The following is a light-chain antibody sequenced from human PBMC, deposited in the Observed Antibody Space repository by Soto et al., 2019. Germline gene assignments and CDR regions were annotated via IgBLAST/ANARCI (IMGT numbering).Light chain of an antibody. CDR1: QSVSSS. Sequence: EIVMTQSPATLSVSPGERATLSCRASQSVSSSLARYQQKPGQAPRLLIYGPSSRATGIPDRFSGSGSGTDFTLTISRLEPEDFAVYYCQQYGSSPGTFGQGSKVDNK. CDR3: QQYGSSPGT. V-gene: IGKV3-20*01. J-gene: IGKJ1*01. CDR2: GPS.